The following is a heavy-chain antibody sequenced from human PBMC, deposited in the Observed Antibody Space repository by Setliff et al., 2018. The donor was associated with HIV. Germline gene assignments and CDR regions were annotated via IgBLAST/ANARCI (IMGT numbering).Heavy chain of an antibody. CDR3: AIGSSNWPHRPNNYYFDY. V-gene: IGHV1-3*01. J-gene: IGHJ4*02. D-gene: IGHD6-13*01. CDR1: GDPFTTYA. Sequence: ASVKVSCKASGDPFTTYALHWVRQAPGQRLEWMGWINAGNGDTKPSQKFQGRVTITRDTSASTAYMELSSLRSEDTGVYYCAIGSSNWPHRPNNYYFDYWGQGTPVTVSS. CDR2: INAGNGDT.